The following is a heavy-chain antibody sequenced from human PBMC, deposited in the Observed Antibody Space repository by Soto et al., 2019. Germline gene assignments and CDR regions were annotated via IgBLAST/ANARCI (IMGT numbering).Heavy chain of an antibody. V-gene: IGHV1-69*02. J-gene: IGHJ4*02. CDR3: TRTFISSQDGFDA. D-gene: IGHD6-13*01. Sequence: SVKVSCKASGGTFSSYTISWVRQAPGQGLEWMGRIIPILGIANYAQKFQDRVIMTADTATSTVYMELSSLRSEDTAIYFCTRTFISSQDGFDAWGQGTQVTVSS. CDR2: IIPILGIA. CDR1: GGTFSSYT.